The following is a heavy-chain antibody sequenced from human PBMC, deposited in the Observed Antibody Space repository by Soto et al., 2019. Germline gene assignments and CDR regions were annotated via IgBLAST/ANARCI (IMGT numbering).Heavy chain of an antibody. CDR1: GGSISSGDYY. D-gene: IGHD3-22*01. J-gene: IGHJ5*02. V-gene: IGHV4-30-4*01. Sequence: SETLSLPCTVSGGSISSGDYYWSWIRQPPGKGLEWIGYIYYSGSTYYNPSLKSRVTISVDTSKNQFSLKLSSVTAADTAVYYCARDYYDSSGYEKYNWFDPWGQGTLVTVSS. CDR2: IYYSGST. CDR3: ARDYYDSSGYEKYNWFDP.